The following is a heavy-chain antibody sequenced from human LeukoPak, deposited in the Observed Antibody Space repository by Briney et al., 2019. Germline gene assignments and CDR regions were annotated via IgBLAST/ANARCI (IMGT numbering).Heavy chain of an antibody. Sequence: ASVKVSCKASGYTFTGYYMHWVRQAPGQGLEWMGWISAYNGNTNYAQKLQGRVTMTTDTSTSTAYMELRSLRSDDTAVYYCASLNYYDSSGYYPQAFDIWGQGTMVTVSS. V-gene: IGHV1-18*04. J-gene: IGHJ3*02. CDR2: ISAYNGNT. CDR3: ASLNYYDSSGYYPQAFDI. D-gene: IGHD3-22*01. CDR1: GYTFTGYY.